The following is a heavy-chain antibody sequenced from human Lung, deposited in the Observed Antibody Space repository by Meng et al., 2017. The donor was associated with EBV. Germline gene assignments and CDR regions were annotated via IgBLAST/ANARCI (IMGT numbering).Heavy chain of an antibody. J-gene: IGHJ5*02. D-gene: IGHD3-10*01. CDR1: GGSISSGGYS. Sequence: QPPLQELRSGLVKPSQTLSLTCAVSGGSISSGGYSWSWIRQPPGKGLEWIGYIYHSGSTYYNPSLKSRVTISVDRSKNQFSLKLSSVTAADTAVYYCARGITMVRGVPGHWFDPWGQGTLVTVSS. CDR3: ARGITMVRGVPGHWFDP. CDR2: IYHSGST. V-gene: IGHV4-30-2*01.